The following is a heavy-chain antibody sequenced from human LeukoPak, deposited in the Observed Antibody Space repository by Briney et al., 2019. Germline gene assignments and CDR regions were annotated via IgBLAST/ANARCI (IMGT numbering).Heavy chain of an antibody. V-gene: IGHV3-73*01. J-gene: IGHJ6*02. CDR2: IRSKANSYAT. CDR3: TRRNNYYGMDV. Sequence: PGGSLRLSCAASGFTFSGSAMHWVRQASGKGLEWVGRIRSKANSYATAYAASVKGRFTISRDDSKNTAYLQMNSLKTEDTAVYYCTRRNNYYGMDVWGQGTTVTVSS. CDR1: GFTFSGSA.